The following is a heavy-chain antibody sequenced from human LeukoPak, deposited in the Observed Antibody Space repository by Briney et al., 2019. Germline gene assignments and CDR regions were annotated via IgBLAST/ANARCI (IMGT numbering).Heavy chain of an antibody. Sequence: SETLSLTCAVYGGSFSGYYWSWIRQPPGKGPEWIGEINHSGSTNYNPSLKSRVTISVDTFKNQFSLKLSSVTAADTAVYYCARGPYARTFDYWGQGTLVTVSS. CDR3: ARGPYARTFDY. CDR2: INHSGST. D-gene: IGHD2-2*01. V-gene: IGHV4-34*01. J-gene: IGHJ4*02. CDR1: GGSFSGYY.